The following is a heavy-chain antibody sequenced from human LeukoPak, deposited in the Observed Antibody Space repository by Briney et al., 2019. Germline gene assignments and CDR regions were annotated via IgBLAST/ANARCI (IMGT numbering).Heavy chain of an antibody. CDR3: ARHGGRYNWSPSD. Sequence: SETLSLTCTVSGGSISSSVYYWGWIRQPPGKGLEWIGSVYYSGSTSGTTYYNTSLESRVTISVDTSQSQSSLKLSSVTAADTAVYYCARHGGRYNWSPSDWGQGTLVTVSS. CDR2: VYYSGSTSGTT. CDR1: GGSISSSVYY. V-gene: IGHV4-39*01. J-gene: IGHJ4*02. D-gene: IGHD1-20*01.